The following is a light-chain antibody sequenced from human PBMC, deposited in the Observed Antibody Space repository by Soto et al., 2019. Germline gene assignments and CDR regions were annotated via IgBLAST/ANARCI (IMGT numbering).Light chain of an antibody. V-gene: IGLV2-14*01. CDR3: FSFTPDWTHV. J-gene: IGLJ1*01. Sequence: QSVLTQPASVSGSPGQSITISCTGSSSDIGAYNYVSWFQQYPGKAPKLIISEVSNRPSGVSNRFSGSKSGTAASLTISGLQTEDGADYFCFSFTPDWTHVLGTGNKVTVL. CDR1: SSDIGAYNY. CDR2: EVS.